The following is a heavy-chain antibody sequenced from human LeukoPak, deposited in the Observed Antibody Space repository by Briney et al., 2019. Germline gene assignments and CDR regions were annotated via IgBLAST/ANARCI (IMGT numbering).Heavy chain of an antibody. J-gene: IGHJ4*02. CDR3: ASESIAVAAAPFDY. V-gene: IGHV3-66*01. CDR1: GFTVSSNY. CDR2: IYSGGST. Sequence: PGGSLRLSCAASGFTVSSNYMSWVRQAPGKGLEWVSVIYSGGSTYYADSVKGRFTISRDNSKNTLYLQMNSLRAEDTAVYYCASESIAVAAAPFDYWRQGTLVTVSP. D-gene: IGHD6-19*01.